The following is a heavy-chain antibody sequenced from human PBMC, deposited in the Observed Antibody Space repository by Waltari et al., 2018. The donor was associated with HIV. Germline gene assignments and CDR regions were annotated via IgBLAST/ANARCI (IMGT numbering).Heavy chain of an antibody. Sequence: EVYLVESGGGLVRPGGSFRLSCAASGFTFINAWMSWVRQSPGKGLELVGRIKSRTDGGTTDYAAPVKGRFIISRDDSKNMVDLQMNSLKIEDTAIYYCTIDHKSGWYNDWFDPWGQGSLVTVSS. CDR2: IKSRTDGGTT. J-gene: IGHJ5*02. D-gene: IGHD6-19*01. CDR3: TIDHKSGWYNDWFDP. V-gene: IGHV3-15*01. CDR1: GFTFINAW.